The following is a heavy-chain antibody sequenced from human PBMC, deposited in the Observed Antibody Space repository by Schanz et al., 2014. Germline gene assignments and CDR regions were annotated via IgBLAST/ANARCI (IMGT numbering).Heavy chain of an antibody. CDR2: ISDNGIST. D-gene: IGHD6-19*01. CDR1: GFTFSSYA. J-gene: IGHJ4*02. V-gene: IGHV3-23*04. Sequence: EVQLVESGGGVVRPGGSLRLSCVASGFTFSSYAMSWVRQAPGKGLEWVSGISDNGISTYYADSVKGRFSISRENSKSILYLQMNSLRAEDTAVYYCAKAGSGWSTAGYYYWGQGTLVAVSS. CDR3: AKAGSGWSTAGYYY.